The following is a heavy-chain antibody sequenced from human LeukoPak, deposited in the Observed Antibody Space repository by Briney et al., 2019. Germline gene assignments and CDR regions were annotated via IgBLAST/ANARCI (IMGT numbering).Heavy chain of an antibody. V-gene: IGHV4-34*01. CDR3: ARDSDSGFQ. CDR2: IDNRGST. D-gene: IGHD3-16*01. J-gene: IGHJ4*02. CDR1: GGSFSFYF. Sequence: ASETLSLTRTVSGGSFSFYFWHWIRQPPGEGLDWIGEIDNRGSTQYKPSLRSRGIISIDTSGNHFSLKLTSVTAADTAVYFCARDSDSGFQWGQGMLVTVSS.